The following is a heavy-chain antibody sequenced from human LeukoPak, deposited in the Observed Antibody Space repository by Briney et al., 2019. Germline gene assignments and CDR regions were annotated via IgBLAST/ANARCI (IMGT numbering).Heavy chain of an antibody. J-gene: IGHJ4*02. V-gene: IGHV3-48*04. D-gene: IGHD1-26*01. CDR2: ISSSSSTM. CDR1: GFTFSSYR. CDR3: ASARAFVVGTSVFDY. Sequence: PGGSLRLSCAASGFTFSSYRMNWVRQAPGKGLEWVSYISSSSSTMYYADSVKGRFTISRDNAKNSLYLQMNSLRAEDTAVYYCASARAFVVGTSVFDYWGQGTLVTVSS.